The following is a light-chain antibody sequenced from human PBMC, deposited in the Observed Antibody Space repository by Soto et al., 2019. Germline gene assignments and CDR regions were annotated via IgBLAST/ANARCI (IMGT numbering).Light chain of an antibody. Sequence: DIQMTQSPSTLSASVGDRVTITCRASQSISIWLAWYQQKPGKAPRLLIYDGFSLKSGVPSRFSGSGSGTEFTLTISSLQPDDFATYYCQQYNNYPTWTFGQGTKVEIK. CDR1: QSISIW. V-gene: IGKV1-5*01. CDR3: QQYNNYPTWT. CDR2: DGF. J-gene: IGKJ1*01.